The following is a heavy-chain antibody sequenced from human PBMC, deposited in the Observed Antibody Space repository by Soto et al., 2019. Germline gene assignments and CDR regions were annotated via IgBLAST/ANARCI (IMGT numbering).Heavy chain of an antibody. CDR3: ARVFVGATDYHCGMDV. J-gene: IGHJ6*02. D-gene: IGHD1-26*01. CDR2: IIPIFGTA. Sequence: ASVKVSCKASGGTFSSYAISWVRQASGQGLEWMGGIIPIFGTANYAQKFQGRVTITADESTSTAYMELSSLRSEDTAVYYCARVFVGATDYHCGMDVWGQGTTVTV. CDR1: GGTFSSYA. V-gene: IGHV1-69*13.